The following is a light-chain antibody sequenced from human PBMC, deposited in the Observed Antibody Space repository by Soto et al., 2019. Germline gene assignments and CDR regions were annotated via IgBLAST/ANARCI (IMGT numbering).Light chain of an antibody. CDR3: SSYTGSNTVF. CDR2: NVN. J-gene: IGLJ2*01. CDR1: SSDIGGYNY. V-gene: IGLV2-14*03. Sequence: QSALTQPASVSGSPGQSITISCTGTSSDIGGYNYVSWYQQHPGKAPKLMIYNVNDRPSGSSNRFSGSKSGNTASLTISGLQAEDEAYYYCSSYTGSNTVFFGGGTKLTVL.